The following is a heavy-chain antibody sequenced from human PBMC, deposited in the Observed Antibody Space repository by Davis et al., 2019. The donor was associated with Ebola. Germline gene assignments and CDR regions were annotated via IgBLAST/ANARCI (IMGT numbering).Heavy chain of an antibody. Sequence: MPSETLSLTCTVSGGSISSYYWSWIRQPPGKGLEWIGYIYYSGSTNYNPSLKSRVTISVDTSKNQFSLKLSSVTAADTAVYYCAATGMATITGGDYWGQGTLVTVSS. J-gene: IGHJ4*02. V-gene: IGHV4-59*01. D-gene: IGHD5-24*01. CDR2: IYYSGST. CDR1: GGSISSYY. CDR3: AATGMATITGGDY.